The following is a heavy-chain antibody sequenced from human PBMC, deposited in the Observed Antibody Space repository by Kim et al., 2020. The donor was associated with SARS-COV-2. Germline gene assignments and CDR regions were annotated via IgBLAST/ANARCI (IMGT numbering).Heavy chain of an antibody. CDR3: ARDRLLGYCSCGSCYPTHDAFDI. Sequence: GGSLRLSCAASGFTFSSYSMNWVRQAPGKGLEWVSYISSSSSTIYYADSVKGRFTISRDNAKNSLYLQMNSLRDEDTAVYYCARDRLLGYCSCGSCYPTHDAFDIWGQGTMVTVSS. J-gene: IGHJ3*02. CDR2: ISSSSSTI. D-gene: IGHD2-15*01. V-gene: IGHV3-48*02. CDR1: GFTFSSYS.